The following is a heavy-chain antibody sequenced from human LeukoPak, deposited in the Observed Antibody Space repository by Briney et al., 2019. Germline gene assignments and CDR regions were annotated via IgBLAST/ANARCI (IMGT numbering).Heavy chain of an antibody. Sequence: ASVKVSCKASGYTFTSYGISWVRQAPGQGLEWMGWINPNSGGTNYAQKFQGRVTMTRDTSISTAYMELSRLRSDDTAVYYCASPRGSGFNPLDYWGQGTLVTVSS. CDR3: ASPRGSGFNPLDY. V-gene: IGHV1-2*02. CDR2: INPNSGGT. D-gene: IGHD6-19*01. CDR1: GYTFTSYG. J-gene: IGHJ4*02.